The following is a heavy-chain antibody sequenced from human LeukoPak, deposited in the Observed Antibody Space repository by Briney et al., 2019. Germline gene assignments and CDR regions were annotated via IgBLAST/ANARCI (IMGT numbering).Heavy chain of an antibody. CDR2: IKQDGSEK. D-gene: IGHD2-21*02. J-gene: IGHJ3*02. V-gene: IGHV3-7*01. CDR3: ARKRTAKAFDI. CDR1: GFTFSSYW. Sequence: VGSLRLSCAASGFTFSSYWMSWVRQAPGKGLEWVANIKQDGSEKYYVDSVKGRFTISRDNAKNSLYLQMNSLRAEDTAVYYCARKRTAKAFDIWGQGTMVTVSS.